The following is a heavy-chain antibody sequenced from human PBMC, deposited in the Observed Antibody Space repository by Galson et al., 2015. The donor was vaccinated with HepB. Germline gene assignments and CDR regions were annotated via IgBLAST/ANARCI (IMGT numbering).Heavy chain of an antibody. Sequence: SLRLSCAASGFTFSSYAMSWVRQAPGKGLEWVSAISGSGGSTYYADSVKGRFTISRDNSKNTMYLQMNSLRAEDTAVYYCAKGLTVTMFPRNMDVWGKGTTVTVSS. V-gene: IGHV3-23*01. D-gene: IGHD4-17*01. J-gene: IGHJ6*03. CDR3: AKGLTVTMFPRNMDV. CDR1: GFTFSSYA. CDR2: ISGSGGST.